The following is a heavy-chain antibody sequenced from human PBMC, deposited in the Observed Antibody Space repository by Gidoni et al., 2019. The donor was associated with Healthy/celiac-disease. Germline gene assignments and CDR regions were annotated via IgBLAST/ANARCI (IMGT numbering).Heavy chain of an antibody. Sequence: EVQLVESGGGLVQPGGSLRLSCAASGFTFSSSSMKWVRQAPGKGLEWVSYISSSSSTIYYADSVKGRFTISRDNAKNSLYLQMNSLRAEDTAVYYCARYDFWSGYPTYYYYYYMDVWGKGTTVTVSS. J-gene: IGHJ6*03. CDR3: ARYDFWSGYPTYYYYYYMDV. CDR2: ISSSSSTI. V-gene: IGHV3-48*01. D-gene: IGHD3-3*01. CDR1: GFTFSSSS.